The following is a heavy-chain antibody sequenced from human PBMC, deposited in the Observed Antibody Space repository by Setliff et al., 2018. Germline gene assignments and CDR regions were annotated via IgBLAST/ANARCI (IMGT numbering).Heavy chain of an antibody. CDR1: GFSLSTSGVG. CDR2: IYWNDDK. J-gene: IGHJ4*02. CDR3: ARSYYDFVWGSFRSSTYFDY. D-gene: IGHD3-16*02. Sequence: SGPTLVNPTETLTLTCTFSGFSLSTSGVGVGWIRQPPGKALEWLALIYWNDDKHYSPSLKNRLTITKDTSKNQVVFTVTNMDPVDTSTYYCARSYYDFVWGSFRSSTYFDYWGQGTLVTVSS. V-gene: IGHV2-5*01.